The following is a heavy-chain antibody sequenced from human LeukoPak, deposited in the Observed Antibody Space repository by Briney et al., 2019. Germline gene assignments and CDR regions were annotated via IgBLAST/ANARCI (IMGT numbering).Heavy chain of an antibody. CDR1: GGSIRSSSYY. Sequence: SETLSLTCTVSGGSIRSSSYYWGWIRQPPGKGLEWIGSICYSGSTYYNPSLKSRVTISVDTSKNQFSLKLSSVTAADTAVYYCARTSYYYDSSASEGDAFDIWGQGTMVTVSS. D-gene: IGHD3-22*01. J-gene: IGHJ3*02. V-gene: IGHV4-39*01. CDR2: ICYSGST. CDR3: ARTSYYYDSSASEGDAFDI.